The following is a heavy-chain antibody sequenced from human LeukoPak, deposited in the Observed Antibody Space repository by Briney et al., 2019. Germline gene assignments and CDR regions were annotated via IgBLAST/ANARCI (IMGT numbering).Heavy chain of an antibody. Sequence: ASVKVSCKASGYTFTSYCMHWVRQAPGQGLEWMGIINPSGGSTSYAQKFQGGVTMTRDTSTSTVYMELSSLRSEDTAVYYCARDIVGAMVRFDYWGQGTLVAVSS. CDR1: GYTFTSYC. CDR3: ARDIVGAMVRFDY. V-gene: IGHV1-46*01. CDR2: INPSGGST. D-gene: IGHD1-26*01. J-gene: IGHJ4*02.